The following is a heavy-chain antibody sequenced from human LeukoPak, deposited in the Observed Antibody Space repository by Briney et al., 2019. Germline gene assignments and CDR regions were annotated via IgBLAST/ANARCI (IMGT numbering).Heavy chain of an antibody. CDR3: AKDRWNYYDSSGYYYYDY. Sequence: GGPLRLSCAASGFTFSSYAMSWVRQAPGKGLEWVSAISGSGGSTYYADSVKGRFTISRDNSKNTLYLQMNSLRAEDTAVYYCAKDRWNYYDSSGYYYYDYWGQGTLVTVSS. D-gene: IGHD3-22*01. J-gene: IGHJ4*02. CDR1: GFTFSSYA. V-gene: IGHV3-23*01. CDR2: ISGSGGST.